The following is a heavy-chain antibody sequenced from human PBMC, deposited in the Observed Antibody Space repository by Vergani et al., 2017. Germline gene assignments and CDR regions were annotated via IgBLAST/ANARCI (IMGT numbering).Heavy chain of an antibody. CDR2: ISSSSSTI. CDR3: ASSVGQQLP. CDR1: GFTFSSYS. V-gene: IGHV3-48*01. Sequence: EVQLVESGGGLVQPGGSLRLSCAASGFTFSSYSMNWVRQAPGEGLEWVSYISSSSSTIYYADSVKGRFTISRDNAKNSLYLQMNSLRAEDTAVYYCASSVGQQLPWGQGTLVTVSS. D-gene: IGHD6-13*01. J-gene: IGHJ5*02.